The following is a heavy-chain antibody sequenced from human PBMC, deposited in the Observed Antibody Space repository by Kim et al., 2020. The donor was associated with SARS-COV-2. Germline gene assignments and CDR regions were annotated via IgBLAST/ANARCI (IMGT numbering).Heavy chain of an antibody. CDR1: GYTFTSYG. J-gene: IGHJ6*02. CDR2: ISAYNGNT. CDR3: ARDGVFVLLWFGELADYGMDV. D-gene: IGHD3-10*01. Sequence: ASVKVSCKASGYTFTSYGISWVRQAPGQGLEWMGWISAYNGNTNYAQKLQGRVTMTTDTSTSTAYMELRSLRSDDTAVYYCARDGVFVLLWFGELADYGMDVWGQGTTVTVSS. V-gene: IGHV1-18*01.